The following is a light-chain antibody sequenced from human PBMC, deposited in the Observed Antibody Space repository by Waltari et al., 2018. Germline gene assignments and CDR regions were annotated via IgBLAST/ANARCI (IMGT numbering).Light chain of an antibody. CDR3: QHYVRLPAT. V-gene: IGKV3-20*01. CDR1: QSVGGT. J-gene: IGKJ1*01. Sequence: EIVLTQSPGTLSLSPGERATLSGRASQSVGGTLAWYQQKPGQAPRLLMYASNRATGIPDRFSGSGSGTDFSLTISRLEPEDFAVYYCQHYVRLPATFGQGTTVEIK. CDR2: AS.